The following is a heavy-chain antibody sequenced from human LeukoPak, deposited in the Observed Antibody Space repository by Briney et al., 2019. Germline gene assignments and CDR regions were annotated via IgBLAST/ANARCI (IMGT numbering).Heavy chain of an antibody. J-gene: IGHJ5*02. D-gene: IGHD3-10*01. Sequence: PSETLSLTCAVYGGSFSDYYWIWIRQPPGRGLEWIGEINDSGSSNYNPSLKSRITMSVDTSENQISLKLSSVTAADTAVYYCARGNYGSGTYLWGSWGQGILVTVSS. CDR2: INDSGSS. CDR3: ARGNYGSGTYLWGS. CDR1: GGSFSDYY. V-gene: IGHV4-34*01.